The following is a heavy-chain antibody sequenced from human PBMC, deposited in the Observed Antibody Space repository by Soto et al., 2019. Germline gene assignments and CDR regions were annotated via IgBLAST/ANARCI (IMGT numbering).Heavy chain of an antibody. CDR3: AKERSTRRYYYYGMDV. D-gene: IGHD2-2*01. Sequence: GGSLRLSCAASGFTFDDYAMHWVRQAPGKGLEWVSGISWNSGSIGYADSVKGRFTISRDNAKNSLYLQMNSLRAEDTALYYCAKERSTRRYYYYGMDVWGQGTTVTVSS. CDR1: GFTFDDYA. V-gene: IGHV3-9*01. CDR2: ISWNSGSI. J-gene: IGHJ6*02.